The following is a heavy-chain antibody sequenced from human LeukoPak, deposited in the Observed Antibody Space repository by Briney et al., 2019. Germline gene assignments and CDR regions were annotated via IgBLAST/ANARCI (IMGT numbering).Heavy chain of an antibody. CDR1: GFTVSSNY. CDR2: IYSGGST. CDR3: ARSPRFGEFNY. J-gene: IGHJ4*02. V-gene: IGHV3-66*02. D-gene: IGHD3-10*02. Sequence: GGSLRLSCAASGFTVSSNYMSWVRQAPGKGLEWVSVIYSGGSTYYADSVKGRFTISRDNSKNTLYLQMNSLRPEDTAVYYCARSPRFGEFNYWGQGALVTVSS.